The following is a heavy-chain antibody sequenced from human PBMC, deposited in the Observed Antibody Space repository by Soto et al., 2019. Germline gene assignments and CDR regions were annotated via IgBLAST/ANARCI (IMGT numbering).Heavy chain of an antibody. J-gene: IGHJ5*02. CDR1: GDSVSSNTAS. CDR2: AYFRSKWYN. CDR3: AKGDNLGPKTGYAFDP. Sequence: SQTLSLTCAISGDSVSSNTASWNWIRQSPSRGLEWLGRAYFRSKWYNDYAVSVKSRIIINPDTSNNQFSLQLNSVTPEDTAVYFCAKGDNLGPKTGYAFDPWGQGIMVTVSS. V-gene: IGHV6-1*01. D-gene: IGHD5-12*01.